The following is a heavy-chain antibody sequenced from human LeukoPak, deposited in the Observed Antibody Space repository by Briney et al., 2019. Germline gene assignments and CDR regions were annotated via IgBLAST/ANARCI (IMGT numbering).Heavy chain of an antibody. CDR2: TSFDGSYQ. CDR3: ASQRRVDLGFAFNL. Sequence: GGSLRLSCAASGFTFTFSNYGMHWVRQAPGKGLEWVAVTSFDGSYQYYADSVKGRFTISRDNSKNTMYLQMNSLRADDTAVYYCASQRRVDLGFAFNLWGQGTMVTVSS. D-gene: IGHD2-2*01. V-gene: IGHV3-30*03. J-gene: IGHJ3*01. CDR1: GFTFTFSNYG.